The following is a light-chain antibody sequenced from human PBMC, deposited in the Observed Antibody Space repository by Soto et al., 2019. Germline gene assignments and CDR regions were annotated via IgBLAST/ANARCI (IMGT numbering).Light chain of an antibody. J-gene: IGKJ3*01. Sequence: IVLTQNPCPLSLYRGERATYSCRPSRRGNSRFLAWYHQKRGQAPKLHIYGASSRATGNPDRFSGSGSGTDFTLTSSRLEPEDFALEYCHYYDDSPPFPVGPATKVDSK. V-gene: IGKV3-20*01. CDR1: RRGNSRF. CDR2: GAS. CDR3: HYYDDSPPFP.